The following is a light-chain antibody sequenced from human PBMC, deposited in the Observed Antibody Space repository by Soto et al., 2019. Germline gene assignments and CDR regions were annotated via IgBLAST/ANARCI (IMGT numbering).Light chain of an antibody. CDR3: TSYTSSSTNYV. J-gene: IGLJ1*01. V-gene: IGLV2-14*01. CDR1: SSDIGGYDY. CDR2: EVS. Sequence: QSVLTQPASVSGSPGQSITISCTGTSSDIGGYDYVSWYQQHPGKAPKLMIYEVSNRPSGVSNRFSGSKSGNTASLTISGLQAEDEDDYYCTSYTSSSTNYVFGTGTKETVL.